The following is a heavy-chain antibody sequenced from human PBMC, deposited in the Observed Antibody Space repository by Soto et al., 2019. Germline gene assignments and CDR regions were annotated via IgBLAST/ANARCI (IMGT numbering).Heavy chain of an antibody. CDR1: GGSFSGYY. J-gene: IGHJ4*02. Sequence: SETLSLTCAVYGGSFSGYYWSWIRQPPGKGLEWIGEINYSESTNYNPSLKSRVTISVDTSKNQFSPKLSSVTAADTAVYYCARDKITGLFDYWGQGTLVTVSS. CDR3: ARDKITGLFDY. V-gene: IGHV4-34*01. D-gene: IGHD2-8*02. CDR2: INYSEST.